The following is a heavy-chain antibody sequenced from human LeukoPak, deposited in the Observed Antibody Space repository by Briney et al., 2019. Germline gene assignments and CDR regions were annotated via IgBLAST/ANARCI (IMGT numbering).Heavy chain of an antibody. V-gene: IGHV4-59*01. CDR1: GGSISSYY. CDR2: IYYSGST. Sequence: KSSETLSLTCTVSGGSISSYYWSWIRQPPGKGLEWIGYIYYSGSTNYNPSLKSRVTISVDTSKNQFSLKLSSVTAADTAVYYCARKNYGSGSYYKSWGQGTLVTVSS. J-gene: IGHJ4*02. D-gene: IGHD3-10*01. CDR3: ARKNYGSGSYYKS.